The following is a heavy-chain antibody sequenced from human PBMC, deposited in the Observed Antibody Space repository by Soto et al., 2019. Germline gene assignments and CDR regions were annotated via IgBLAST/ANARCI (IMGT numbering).Heavy chain of an antibody. J-gene: IGHJ6*03. CDR3: TRSAYMDV. CDR2: ISSGSSTI. V-gene: IGHV3-48*01. D-gene: IGHD2-2*01. CDR1: GFTFSTYS. Sequence: GGSLRLSCAASGFTFSTYSMNWVRQAPGKGLEWVSYISSGSSTIYYADSVKGRFTISRDNAKNSLYLQMDSLRAEDTAVYYATRSAYMDVWGTGTTVTVS.